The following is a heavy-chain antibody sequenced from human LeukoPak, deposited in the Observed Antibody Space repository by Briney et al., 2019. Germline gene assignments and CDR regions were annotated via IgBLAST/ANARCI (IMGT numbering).Heavy chain of an antibody. J-gene: IGHJ6*03. Sequence: GGSLRLSCAASGFTLSSYAMSWVRPAPGKGLEWVSAVRGSGGSTYYADSVKGRFTMSRDNSKNTLYLQMNSLRAEDTAVYYCAKWSAAIAVAGSPGMDVWGKGTTVTVSS. CDR3: AKWSAAIAVAGSPGMDV. CDR1: GFTLSSYA. D-gene: IGHD6-13*01. V-gene: IGHV3-23*01. CDR2: VRGSGGST.